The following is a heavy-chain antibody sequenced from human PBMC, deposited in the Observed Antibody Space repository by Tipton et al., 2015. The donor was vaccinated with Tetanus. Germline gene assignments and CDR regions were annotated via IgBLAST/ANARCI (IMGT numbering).Heavy chain of an antibody. J-gene: IGHJ4*02. CDR1: GFTPGNYW. D-gene: IGHD4-17*01. Sequence: SLRLSCTASGFTPGNYWMTWVRQAPGKGLEWVAYISPSGVVRYADAVKGRFTISRDSAKKSVFLHMENLRDEDTAVYFCARDPYGDSPNYFDYWGQGTLVTVSS. CDR3: ARDPYGDSPNYFDY. CDR2: ISPSGVV. V-gene: IGHV3-48*02.